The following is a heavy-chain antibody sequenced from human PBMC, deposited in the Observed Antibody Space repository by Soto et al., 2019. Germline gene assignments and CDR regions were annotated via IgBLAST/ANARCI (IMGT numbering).Heavy chain of an antibody. CDR2: LGAGGDT. J-gene: IGHJ4*02. D-gene: IGHD3-10*01. CDR3: ARGTMVRGTLDPGISGPLDY. V-gene: IGHV3-13*01. CDR1: GFTVSSYD. Sequence: EVQLVESGGGLVQPGGSLRLACAASGFTVSSYDMHWVRHVTGKGLEWVSTLGAGGDTYFPDSVKGRFTISREHAKNSLYLHMNNLGAGDTAVYYCARGTMVRGTLDPGISGPLDYWGQGTLVAVSS.